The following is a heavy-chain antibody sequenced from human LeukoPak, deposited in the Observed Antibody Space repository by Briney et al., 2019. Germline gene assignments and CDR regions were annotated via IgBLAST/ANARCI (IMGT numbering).Heavy chain of an antibody. CDR1: GGSISSSSYY. D-gene: IGHD3-3*01. Sequence: PSETLSLTCAVSGGSISSSSYYWGWIRQPPGTGLEWIGNFYYSGRTYYNPSLKSRVTISVDTSKNQFSLKLRSVTAADTAVYYCAGPVDFWRPFDYWGQGTLVTVSS. CDR3: AGPVDFWRPFDY. V-gene: IGHV4-39*01. J-gene: IGHJ4*02. CDR2: FYYSGRT.